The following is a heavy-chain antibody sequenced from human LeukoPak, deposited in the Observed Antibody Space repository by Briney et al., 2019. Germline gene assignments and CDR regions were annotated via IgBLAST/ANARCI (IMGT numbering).Heavy chain of an antibody. V-gene: IGHV3-30*04. Sequence: PGGSLRLSCAASGFTFSSYAMHWVRQAPGKGLEWVAVISYDGSNKYYADSVKGRFTISRDNSKNTLYLQMNSLRAEDTAVYYCARGSGLRYFDWLLHQYYFDYWGQGTLVTVSS. CDR2: ISYDGSNK. J-gene: IGHJ4*02. D-gene: IGHD3-9*01. CDR1: GFTFSSYA. CDR3: ARGSGLRYFDWLLHQYYFDY.